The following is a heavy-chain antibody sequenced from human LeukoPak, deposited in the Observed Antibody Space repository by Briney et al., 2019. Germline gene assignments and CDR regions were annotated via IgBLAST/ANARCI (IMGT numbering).Heavy chain of an antibody. J-gene: IGHJ4*02. CDR1: GFTASSNY. V-gene: IGHV3-66*04. Sequence: SLRLSCAASGFTASSNYMSWVRHAPGEGLEWVSVIYSGGSTYYADCVKGRITISRDNAKNSLDLQMHSLRAEDTAVYYCARPLVGASTHEAGYWGQGTLVTVSS. CDR2: IYSGGST. D-gene: IGHD1-26*01. CDR3: ARPLVGASTHEAGY.